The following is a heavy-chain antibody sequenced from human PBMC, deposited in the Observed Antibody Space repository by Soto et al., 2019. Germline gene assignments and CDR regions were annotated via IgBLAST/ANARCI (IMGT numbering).Heavy chain of an antibody. CDR3: APTVTTLGYFQH. CDR2: INAGNGNT. D-gene: IGHD4-17*01. CDR1: GYTFTSYA. J-gene: IGHJ1*01. V-gene: IGHV1-3*01. Sequence: QVQLVQSGAEVKKPGASVKVSCKASGYTFTSYAMHWVRQAPGQRLEWMGWINAGNGNTKYSQKCQGRVTITRDTSASTAYMELSSLRSEDTAVYYCAPTVTTLGYFQHWGQGTLVTVSS.